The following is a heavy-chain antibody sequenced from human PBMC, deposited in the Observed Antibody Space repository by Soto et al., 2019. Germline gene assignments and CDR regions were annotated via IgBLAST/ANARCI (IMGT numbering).Heavy chain of an antibody. CDR2: IDPSDSYT. D-gene: IGHD3-22*01. J-gene: IGHJ4*02. V-gene: IGHV5-10-1*01. CDR3: ARVLSYDSSGYYEAMDY. Sequence: GETLKISCKGAGYSFTSYWISLVRQMPGKGLEWMGRIDPSDSYTNYSPSFQGHVTISADKSISTAYLQWSSLKASDTAMYYCARVLSYDSSGYYEAMDYWGQGTLVTVSS. CDR1: GYSFTSYW.